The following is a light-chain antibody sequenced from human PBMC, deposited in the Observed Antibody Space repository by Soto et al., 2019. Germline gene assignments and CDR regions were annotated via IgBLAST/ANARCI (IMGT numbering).Light chain of an antibody. CDR3: CSYAHSSTYI. Sequence: QPVLTQPASVSGSPGQSITISCTGTSSDVGSYHLVSWYQQHPGKAPKLMIFEVSKRPSGVSMRFSGSKSGNTASLTISGLQAEDEADYYCCSYAHSSTYIFGSGTKLTVL. CDR2: EVS. J-gene: IGLJ1*01. CDR1: SSDVGSYHL. V-gene: IGLV2-23*02.